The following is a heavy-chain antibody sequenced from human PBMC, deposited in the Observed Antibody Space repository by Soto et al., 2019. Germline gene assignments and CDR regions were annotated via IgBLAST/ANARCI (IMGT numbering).Heavy chain of an antibody. J-gene: IGHJ4*02. CDR2: INISNGNT. V-gene: IGHV1-3*04. D-gene: IGHD4-17*01. CDR1: GYTFKSYQ. CDR3: ARDTDLTLVTTLDY. Sequence: VKVSCKASGYTFKSYQIYWVRQAPGQRLECMGWINISNGNTEYSQNFQGRVTMTRDTSASTAYMELSSLRSEDTAVYYCARDTDLTLVTTLDYWGQGTPVTVSS.